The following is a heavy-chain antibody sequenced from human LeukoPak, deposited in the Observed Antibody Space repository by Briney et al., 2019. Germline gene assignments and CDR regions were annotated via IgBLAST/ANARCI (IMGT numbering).Heavy chain of an antibody. CDR1: GGSVTSGTYY. Sequence: SKTLSLTCTVSGGSVTSGTYYWSWMRQPAGKGLEWIGRIYTRGSTNYNPSLKSRVSISVDTSKNQFSLKLCSVTAADTAVYYCARDVGGYRYGYRPTELYWYFDLWGRGTLVTVSS. CDR3: ARDVGGYRYGYRPTELYWYFDL. CDR2: IYTRGST. D-gene: IGHD5-18*01. V-gene: IGHV4-61*02. J-gene: IGHJ2*01.